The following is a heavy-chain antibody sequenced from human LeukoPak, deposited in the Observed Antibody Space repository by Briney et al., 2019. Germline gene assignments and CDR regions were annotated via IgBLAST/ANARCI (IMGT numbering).Heavy chain of an antibody. CDR3: ARRQYCYDSSGYFSQDYFDY. CDR2: IYPGDSDT. V-gene: IGHV5-51*01. Sequence: GESLKISCKGSGYSFTSYWIGWVRQMPGKGLEWMGIIYPGDSDTRYSPSFQGQVTISADKSISTAYLQWSSLKASDTAMYYCARRQYCYDSSGYFSQDYFDYWGQGTLVTVSS. J-gene: IGHJ4*02. D-gene: IGHD3-22*01. CDR1: GYSFTSYW.